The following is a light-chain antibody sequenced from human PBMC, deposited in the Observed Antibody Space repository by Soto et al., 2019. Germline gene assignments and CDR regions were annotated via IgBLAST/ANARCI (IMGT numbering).Light chain of an antibody. Sequence: DIVMTQSPLSLPVTPGEPASISCRSSQSLLHSDGYNYLDWYLQKPGQSPQLLIYLGSYRASGVPDRFSGSVSGTDFTLRSRRVEAEDVGVYFCMQALRALSFGGGTKVEIK. CDR2: LGS. J-gene: IGKJ4*01. CDR1: QSLLHSDGYNY. CDR3: MQALRALS. V-gene: IGKV2-28*01.